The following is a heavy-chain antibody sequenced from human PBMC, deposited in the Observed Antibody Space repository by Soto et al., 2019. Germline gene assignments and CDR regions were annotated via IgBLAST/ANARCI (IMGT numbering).Heavy chain of an antibody. J-gene: IGHJ6*02. CDR3: ARAYSGRLRRRADYYFAMDV. CDR2: IGAADDP. Sequence: SLRLSCAASGFTFSAYDIRWVRQTTVKGLEWVSAIGAADDPYYLGSVKGRFTISRENAKNSLYLQMNSLRAEDTAVYYCARAYSGRLRRRADYYFAMDVWGQGTTVTVSS. V-gene: IGHV3-13*05. D-gene: IGHD2-15*01. CDR1: GFTFSAYD.